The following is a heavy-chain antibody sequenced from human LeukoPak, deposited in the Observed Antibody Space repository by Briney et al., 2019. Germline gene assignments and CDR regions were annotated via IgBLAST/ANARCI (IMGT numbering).Heavy chain of an antibody. Sequence: PGGSLRLSCAASGFTVSSNYMSWVRQAPGNGLEWVSVIYSGGSTYYADSVKGRFTISRDNSKNTLYLQMNSLRAEDTAVYYCAAQYRSSTSCYFGYWGQGTLVTVSS. CDR3: AAQYRSSTSCYFGY. J-gene: IGHJ4*02. V-gene: IGHV3-66*01. CDR1: GFTVSSNY. D-gene: IGHD2-2*01. CDR2: IYSGGST.